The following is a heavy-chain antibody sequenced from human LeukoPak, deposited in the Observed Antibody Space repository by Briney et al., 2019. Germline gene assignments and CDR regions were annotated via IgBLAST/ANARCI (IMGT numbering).Heavy chain of an antibody. Sequence: PGGSLRLSCAASGFTVSSNYMSWVRQAPGKGLEWVSVIYDDGSAYYADSVKGRFTISRDKSKNTLYLQMDSLRAEDTAMYYCARGGSLRTSNVCRPNYAFDIWGQGTMVTVSS. CDR2: IYDDGSA. CDR1: GFTVSSNY. J-gene: IGHJ3*02. V-gene: IGHV3-53*01. D-gene: IGHD2-2*01. CDR3: ARGGSLRTSNVCRPNYAFDI.